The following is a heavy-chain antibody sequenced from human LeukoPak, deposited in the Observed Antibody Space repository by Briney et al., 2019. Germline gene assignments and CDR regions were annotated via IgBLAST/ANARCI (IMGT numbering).Heavy chain of an antibody. J-gene: IGHJ3*02. CDR2: IKQDGSEK. CDR3: VKGSTVVAHDAFDI. Sequence: GGSLRLSCAASGLTFSSYWMSWVRQAPGKGLEWVANIKQDGSEKYYVDSVKGRFTISRDNSKNTLYLQMNSLRAEDTAVYYCVKGSTVVAHDAFDIWGQGTMVTVSS. V-gene: IGHV3-7*03. CDR1: GLTFSSYW. D-gene: IGHD4-23*01.